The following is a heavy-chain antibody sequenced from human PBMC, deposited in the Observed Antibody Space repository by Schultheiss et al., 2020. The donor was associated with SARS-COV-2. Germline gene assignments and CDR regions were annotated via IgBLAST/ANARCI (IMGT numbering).Heavy chain of an antibody. V-gene: IGHV3-23*01. CDR1: GFTFSSYS. D-gene: IGHD2-2*01. Sequence: GGSLRLSCAASGFTFSSYSMNWVRQAPGKGLEWVSAISGSGGSTYYADSVKGRFTISRDNSKNTLYLQMNSLRAEDTAVYYCAKDYRGYCSSTSCYQPTGDWGQGTLVTVSS. CDR2: ISGSGGST. CDR3: AKDYRGYCSSTSCYQPTGD. J-gene: IGHJ4*02.